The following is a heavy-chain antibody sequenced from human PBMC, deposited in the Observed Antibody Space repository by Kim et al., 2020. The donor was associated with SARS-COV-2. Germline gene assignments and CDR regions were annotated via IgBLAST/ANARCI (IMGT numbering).Heavy chain of an antibody. V-gene: IGHV4-59*13. CDR1: GGSISSYY. Sequence: SETLSLTCTVSGGSISSYYWSWIRQPPGKGLEWIGYIYYSGSTNYNPSLKSRVTISVDTSKNQFSLKLSSVTAADTAVYYCARRHGFGEDSVSRMDVWGQGTTVTVSS. J-gene: IGHJ6*02. D-gene: IGHD3-10*01. CDR2: IYYSGST. CDR3: ARRHGFGEDSVSRMDV.